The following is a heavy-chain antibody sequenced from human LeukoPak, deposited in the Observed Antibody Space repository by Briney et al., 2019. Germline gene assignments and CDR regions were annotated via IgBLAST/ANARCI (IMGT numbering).Heavy chain of an antibody. D-gene: IGHD6-19*01. J-gene: IGHJ4*02. CDR2: ISYDGTNK. CDR1: GFTFSSYV. V-gene: IGHV3-30*03. Sequence: SGGSLGLSCAASGFTFSSYVMHWVRQAPGKGLGWVAMISYDGTNKYYADSVRGRFTISRDNSKNTLYLQMNSLRAEDTAVYYCAREGLDSGWYGPFDYWGQGTLVTVSS. CDR3: AREGLDSGWYGPFDY.